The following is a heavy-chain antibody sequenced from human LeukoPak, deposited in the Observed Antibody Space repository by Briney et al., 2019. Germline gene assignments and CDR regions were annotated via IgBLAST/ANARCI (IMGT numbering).Heavy chain of an antibody. CDR2: ISYDGSNK. V-gene: IGHV3-30*18. CDR1: GFTFSSYG. CDR3: AKNIAAADGY. J-gene: IGHJ4*02. D-gene: IGHD6-13*01. Sequence: QAGGSLRPSCAASGFTFSSYGMHWVRQAPGKGLEWVAVISYDGSNKYYADSVKGRFTISRDNSKNTLYLQMNSLRAEDAAVYYCAKNIAAADGYWGQGTLVTVSS.